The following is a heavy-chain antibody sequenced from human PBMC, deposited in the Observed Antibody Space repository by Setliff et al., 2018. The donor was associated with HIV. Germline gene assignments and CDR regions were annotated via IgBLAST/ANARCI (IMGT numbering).Heavy chain of an antibody. CDR3: ARSTLPRAFDI. Sequence: SVKVSCKASGGSFNTYGIHWVRQAPGQGLEWMGGIIPIASVPNYSQKFQDRLTITADESTTTVYMDMSSLRSEDTAQYYCARSTLPRAFDIWGQGTMVT. CDR2: IIPIASVP. J-gene: IGHJ3*02. CDR1: GGSFNTYG. V-gene: IGHV1-69*10.